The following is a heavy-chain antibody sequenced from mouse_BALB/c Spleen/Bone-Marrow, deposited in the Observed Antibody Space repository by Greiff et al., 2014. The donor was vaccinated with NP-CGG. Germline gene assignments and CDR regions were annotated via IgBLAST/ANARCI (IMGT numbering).Heavy chain of an antibody. Sequence: VQLKESGGGLVKPGGSLKLSCAASGFAFSSYDMSWVRQTPGKRLGWVAYISSGGGSTYYPDTVKGRFTISRDNAKNTLYLQMSSLKSEDTAMYYCARHEDGYYDAMDYWGQGTSVTVSS. CDR1: GFAFSSYD. J-gene: IGHJ4*01. D-gene: IGHD2-3*01. CDR2: ISSGGGST. CDR3: ARHEDGYYDAMDY. V-gene: IGHV5-12-1*01.